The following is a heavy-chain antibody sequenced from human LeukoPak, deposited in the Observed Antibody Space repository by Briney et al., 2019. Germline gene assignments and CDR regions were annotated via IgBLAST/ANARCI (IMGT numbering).Heavy chain of an antibody. J-gene: IGHJ3*02. Sequence: GGSLRLSCAASGFTFSSYGMSWVRQAPGKGLEWVSAISGSGGSTYYADSVKGRFTISRDNSKNTLYLQMNSLRAEDTAVYYCAKDLQIGDDAFDIWGQGTMVTVSS. CDR2: ISGSGGST. CDR1: GFTFSSYG. CDR3: AKDLQIGDDAFDI. D-gene: IGHD3-10*01. V-gene: IGHV3-23*01.